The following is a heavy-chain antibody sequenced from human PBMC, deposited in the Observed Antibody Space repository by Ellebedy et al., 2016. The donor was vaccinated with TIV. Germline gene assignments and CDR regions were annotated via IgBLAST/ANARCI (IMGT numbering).Heavy chain of an antibody. J-gene: IGHJ4*02. CDR1: GFTFSDYY. Sequence: GESLKISXAASGFTFSDYYMSWIRQAPGKGLEWVSYIFSSGSPIYYADSVKGRFIISRDNAKNSLYLQMNSLRAEDTAIYYCARGFSSAWYWDNWGQGTLATVSS. CDR3: ARGFSSAWYWDN. V-gene: IGHV3-11*01. D-gene: IGHD6-13*01. CDR2: IFSSGSPI.